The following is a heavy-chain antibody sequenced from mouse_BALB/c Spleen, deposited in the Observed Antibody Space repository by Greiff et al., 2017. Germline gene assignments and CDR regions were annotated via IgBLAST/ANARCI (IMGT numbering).Heavy chain of an antibody. D-gene: IGHD2-14*01. CDR2: IWGDGST. Sequence: VQLQQSGPGLVAPSQSLSITCTVSGFSLTGYGVNWVRQPPGKGLEWLGMIWGDGSTDYNSALKSRLSISKDNSKSQVFLKMNSLQTDDTARYYCARDRDEVRGLFDYWGQGTTLTVSS. CDR3: ARDRDEVRGLFDY. J-gene: IGHJ2*01. V-gene: IGHV2-6-7*01. CDR1: GFSLTGYG.